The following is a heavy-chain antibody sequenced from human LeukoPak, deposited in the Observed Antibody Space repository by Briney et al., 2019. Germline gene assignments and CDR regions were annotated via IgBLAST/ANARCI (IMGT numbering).Heavy chain of an antibody. CDR3: VKVALHYDFWSGYPEQTEYFQH. Sequence: PGGSLRLSCAASGFTFKIYAMTWVRQAPGKGLEWVSAISGSGGSTYYADSVKGRFTISRDNSKNTLYLQMNSLRAEDTAVYYCVKVALHYDFWSGYPEQTEYFQHWGQGTLVTVSS. J-gene: IGHJ1*01. V-gene: IGHV3-23*01. CDR2: ISGSGGST. D-gene: IGHD3-3*01. CDR1: GFTFKIYA.